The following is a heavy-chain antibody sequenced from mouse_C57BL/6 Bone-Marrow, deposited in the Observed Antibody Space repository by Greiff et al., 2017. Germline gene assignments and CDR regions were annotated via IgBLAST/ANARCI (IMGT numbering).Heavy chain of an antibody. CDR1: GYTFTSYW. CDR2: IHPNSGIT. Sequence: VQLQQPGAELVKPGASVKLSCKASGYTFTSYWMHWVKQRPGQGLEWIGMIHPNSGITNYNEKFKSKATLTVDKSSSTAYMQLSSLTAEDSAVYYCARLGGRGYFDVWGTRTTVTGSS. D-gene: IGHD1-1*01. V-gene: IGHV1-64*01. J-gene: IGHJ1*03. CDR3: ARLGGRGYFDV.